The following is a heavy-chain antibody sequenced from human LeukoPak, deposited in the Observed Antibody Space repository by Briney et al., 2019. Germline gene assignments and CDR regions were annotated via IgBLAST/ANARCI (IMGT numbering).Heavy chain of an antibody. D-gene: IGHD5-18*01. Sequence: SETLSLTCTVSGFSISSGYYWGWIRQPPGKGLEWIANIHQSGSTQSTPPLKSRVTISLDTSKNQFTLKLSSVTAADTAVYFCVRDLFGYGPSFDHWGQGTLVSVSS. CDR3: VRDLFGYGPSFDH. J-gene: IGHJ4*02. CDR2: IHQSGST. V-gene: IGHV4-38-2*02. CDR1: GFSISSGYY.